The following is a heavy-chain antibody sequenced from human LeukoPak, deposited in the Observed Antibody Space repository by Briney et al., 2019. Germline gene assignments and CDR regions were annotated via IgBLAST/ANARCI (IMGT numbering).Heavy chain of an antibody. V-gene: IGHV1-2*02. J-gene: IGHJ4*02. Sequence: ASVKVSCKASGYTFTAHYLHWVRQAPGQGLEWMGWINPNSGVTNSAQKFRGRVTVTRDTSISTAYMELSWLSSDDTAVYYCARSTSIGVPVKAPYDSWGQGSLVTVSS. CDR1: GYTFTAHY. CDR2: INPNSGVT. D-gene: IGHD6-6*01. CDR3: ARSTSIGVPVKAPYDS.